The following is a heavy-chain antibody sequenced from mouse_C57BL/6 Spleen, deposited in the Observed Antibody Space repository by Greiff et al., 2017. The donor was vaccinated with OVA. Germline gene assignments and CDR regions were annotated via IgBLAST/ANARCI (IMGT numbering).Heavy chain of an antibody. CDR3: ARGGREYVDV. V-gene: IGHV1-69*02. CDR2: IDPSDSYT. J-gene: IGHJ1*03. Sequence: VQLQQPGAELVKPGASVKLPCKASGYTFTSHWMHWVKQRPGQGFAWIGEIDPSDSYTNNNKKFKGKATLTVNKSPNTAYMQLSSLTSGDSAVYYCARGGREYVDVWGTGTTVTVSS. CDR1: GYTFTSHW. D-gene: IGHD3-3*01.